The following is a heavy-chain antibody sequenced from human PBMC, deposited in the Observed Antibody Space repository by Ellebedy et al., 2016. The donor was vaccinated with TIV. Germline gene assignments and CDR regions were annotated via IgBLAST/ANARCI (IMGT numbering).Heavy chain of an antibody. CDR2: IYYSGST. J-gene: IGHJ4*02. CDR3: ARAGYYDSSGYCFDY. Sequence: SETLSLTXTVSGGSISSYYWSWIRQPPGKGLEWIGYIYYSGSTYYNPSLKSRVTISVDTSKNQFSLKLSSVTAADTAVYYCARAGYYDSSGYCFDYWGQGTLVTVSS. D-gene: IGHD3-22*01. CDR1: GGSISSYY. V-gene: IGHV4-59*12.